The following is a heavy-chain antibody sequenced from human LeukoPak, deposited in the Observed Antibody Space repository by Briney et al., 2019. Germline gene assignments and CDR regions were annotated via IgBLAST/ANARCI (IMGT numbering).Heavy chain of an antibody. CDR3: ARRPPMVRGVIKPFDY. J-gene: IGHJ4*02. Sequence: SETLSLTCAVYGGSFSGYYWSWIRQPPGKGLEWIGEINHSESTNYNPSLKSRVTISVDTSKNQFSLKLSSVTAADTAVYYCARRPPMVRGVIKPFDYWGQGTLVTVSS. CDR2: INHSEST. V-gene: IGHV4-34*01. D-gene: IGHD3-10*01. CDR1: GGSFSGYY.